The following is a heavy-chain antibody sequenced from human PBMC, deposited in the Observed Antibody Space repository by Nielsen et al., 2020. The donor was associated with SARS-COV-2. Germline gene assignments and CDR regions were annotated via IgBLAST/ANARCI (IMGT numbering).Heavy chain of an antibody. CDR2: IYSGGST. D-gene: IGHD1-1*01. Sequence: LSLTCAAPGFTFSSYAMSWVRQAPGKGLEWVSVIYSGGSTYYADSVKGRFTISRDNSKNTLYLQMNSLRAEDTAVYYCARDWRYYFDYWGQGTLVTVSS. J-gene: IGHJ4*02. CDR1: GFTFSSYA. V-gene: IGHV3-66*01. CDR3: ARDWRYYFDY.